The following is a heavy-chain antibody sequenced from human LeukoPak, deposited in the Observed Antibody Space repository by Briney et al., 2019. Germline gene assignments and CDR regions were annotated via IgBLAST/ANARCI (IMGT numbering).Heavy chain of an antibody. CDR1: GFSFISHA. V-gene: IGHV3-23*01. J-gene: IGHJ4*02. CDR2: ISATASST. CDR3: AKPSRRGLVPDAKISVPPYFDS. Sequence: PTGGSLRLSCAASGFSFISHAMTWVRQAPGKGLEWVSTISATASSTYYADSVKGRFSISRDNSNNTLYLQMNSLRAEDTAIYYCAKPSRRGLVPDAKISVPPYFDSWGQGILVTVSS. D-gene: IGHD2-2*01.